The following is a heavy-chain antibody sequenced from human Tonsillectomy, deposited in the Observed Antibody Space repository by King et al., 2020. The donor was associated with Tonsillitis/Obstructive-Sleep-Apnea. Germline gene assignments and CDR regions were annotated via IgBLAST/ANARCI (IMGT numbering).Heavy chain of an antibody. J-gene: IGHJ4*02. V-gene: IGHV5-51*03. CDR2: IYPGDSDT. CDR3: ARLSEDIVVVVAATPAYYFDY. Sequence: VQLVESGAEVKKPGESLKISCKGSGYIFTSYWIGWVRQMPGKGLEWMGIIYPGDSDTRYSPSFQGQVTISADKSISTAYLQWSSLKASDTAMYYCARLSEDIVVVVAATPAYYFDYWGQGTLVTVSS. D-gene: IGHD2-15*01. CDR1: GYIFTSYW.